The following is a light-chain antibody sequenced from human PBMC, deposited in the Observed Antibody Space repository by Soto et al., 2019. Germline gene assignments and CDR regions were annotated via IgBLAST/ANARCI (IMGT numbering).Light chain of an antibody. J-gene: IGKJ2*01. Sequence: EIVLTQSPGTLSLSPGERATLSCRASRSVSSRYLAWYQQKPGQAPRLLIYGASSRATGIPDRFSGSGSGTAFSLTITGLEPEDFAVYHCHQYGYSPNTFGQGTKLESK. CDR1: RSVSSRY. V-gene: IGKV3-20*01. CDR3: HQYGYSPNT. CDR2: GAS.